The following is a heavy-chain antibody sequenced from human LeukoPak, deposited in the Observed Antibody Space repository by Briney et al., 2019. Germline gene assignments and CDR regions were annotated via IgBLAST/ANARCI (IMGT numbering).Heavy chain of an antibody. Sequence: GGSLRLSCVDSGFTFTNAWMSWVRQAPGKGLEWIGRIKSKTDGETTNYAEPVRGRFTISRDDSKSAVYLQMNSLKIEDTAVYYCTTDLGTYYHGSQRLIPIDYWGQGTLVAVSS. CDR2: IKSKTDGETT. V-gene: IGHV3-15*01. CDR3: TTDLGTYYHGSQRLIPIDY. J-gene: IGHJ4*02. D-gene: IGHD3-10*01. CDR1: GFTFTNAW.